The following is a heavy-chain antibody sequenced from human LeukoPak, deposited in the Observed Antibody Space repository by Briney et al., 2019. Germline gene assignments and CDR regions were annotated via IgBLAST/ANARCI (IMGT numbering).Heavy chain of an antibody. D-gene: IGHD4-23*01. Sequence: GGSLRLSCAASGFTFDGYTMHWVRQAPGKGLEWVSFISWDGGSTYYADSVKGRFTISRDNSKNSLYLQMNSLKTEYTAFYYCAKDLDPGGNWNYYDYWGQGTLVTVSS. V-gene: IGHV3-43*01. J-gene: IGHJ4*02. CDR1: GFTFDGYT. CDR3: AKDLDPGGNWNYYDY. CDR2: ISWDGGST.